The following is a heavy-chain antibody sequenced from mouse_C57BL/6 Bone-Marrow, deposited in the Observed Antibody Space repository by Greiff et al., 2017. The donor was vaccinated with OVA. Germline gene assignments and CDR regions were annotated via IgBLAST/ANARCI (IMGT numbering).Heavy chain of an antibody. CDR1: GFTFSDYY. D-gene: IGHD2-2*01. V-gene: IGHV5-12*01. J-gene: IGHJ1*03. CDR3: ARVWLRQKYFDV. CDR2: ISNGGGST. Sequence: DVKLVESGGGLVQPGGSLKLSCAASGFTFSDYYMYWVRQTPEKRLEWVAYISNGGGSTYYPDTVKGRFTISRDNAKNTLYLQMSRLKSEDTAMYYCARVWLRQKYFDVWGTGTTVTVSS.